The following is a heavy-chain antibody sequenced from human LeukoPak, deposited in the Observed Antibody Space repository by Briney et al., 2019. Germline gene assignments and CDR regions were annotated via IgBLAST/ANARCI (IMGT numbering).Heavy chain of an antibody. CDR2: IYYSGST. CDR3: ARHDGSSWYYAFDV. CDR1: GVSISSYY. V-gene: IGHV4-59*08. Sequence: SETLSLTCTISGVSISSYYWSWIRQPPGKGLEWIGYIYYSGSTNYNPSLKSRVTISLDTSKNQFSLKLSSVTAADTAVYYCARHDGSSWYYAFDVWGQGTMVTVSS. J-gene: IGHJ3*01. D-gene: IGHD6-13*01.